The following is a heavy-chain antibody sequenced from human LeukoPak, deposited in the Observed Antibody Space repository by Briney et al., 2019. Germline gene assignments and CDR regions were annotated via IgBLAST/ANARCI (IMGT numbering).Heavy chain of an antibody. CDR3: PKVLARHIVVVGVYYFDY. CDR1: GFTFSSYA. V-gene: IGHV3-23*01. CDR2: ISGSGGST. Sequence: PGGSLRLSCAASGFTFSSYAMSWIRQAAGKGLEWVSAISGSGGSTYYADSVKGRFTISRDNSKNTLYLQMNSLRAEDTAVYYCPKVLARHIVVVGVYYFDYWGQGTLVTVSS. J-gene: IGHJ4*02. D-gene: IGHD2-21*01.